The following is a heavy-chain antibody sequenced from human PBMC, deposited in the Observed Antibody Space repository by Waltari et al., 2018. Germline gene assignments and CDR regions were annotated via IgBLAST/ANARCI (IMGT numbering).Heavy chain of an antibody. CDR2: IYYSGST. J-gene: IGHJ4*02. V-gene: IGHV4-39*07. D-gene: IGHD4-17*01. Sequence: QLQLQESGPGLVKPSETLSLTCTVSGGSISSSSYYWGWIRQPPGKGLEWIGSIYYSGSTYYNPSLKSRVTISVDTSKNQFSLKLSSVTAADTAVYYCAIDDYGENADYWGQGTLVTVSS. CDR3: AIDDYGENADY. CDR1: GGSISSSSYY.